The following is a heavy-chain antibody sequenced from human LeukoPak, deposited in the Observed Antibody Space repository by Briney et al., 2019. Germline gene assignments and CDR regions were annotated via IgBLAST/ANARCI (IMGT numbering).Heavy chain of an antibody. J-gene: IGHJ4*02. CDR3: ARDRTVTTVGRMNY. V-gene: IGHV4-38-2*02. Sequence: SETLSLTCTVSGYSISSGYYWGWIRQPPGKGLEWIGSIYHSGSTYYNPSLKSRVTISVDTSKNQFSLKLSSVTAADTAVYYCARDRTVTTVGRMNYWGQGTLVTVSS. D-gene: IGHD4-17*01. CDR1: GYSISSGYY. CDR2: IYHSGST.